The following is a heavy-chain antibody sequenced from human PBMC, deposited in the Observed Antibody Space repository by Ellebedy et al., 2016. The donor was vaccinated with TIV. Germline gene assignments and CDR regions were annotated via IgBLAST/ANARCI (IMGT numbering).Heavy chain of an antibody. CDR2: VSGSRKTK. D-gene: IGHD3-22*01. J-gene: IGHJ3*01. CDR3: ARDNYYDPLDV. Sequence: GESLKISCAASGFSFGGFAMTWVRQAPGKGLEWVSSVSGSRKTKFYADSVKGRFTISRDIAQNSLYLQMNRRRADDTAVYYCARDNYYDPLDVWGQGTMVTVSS. CDR1: GFSFGGFA. V-gene: IGHV3-48*01.